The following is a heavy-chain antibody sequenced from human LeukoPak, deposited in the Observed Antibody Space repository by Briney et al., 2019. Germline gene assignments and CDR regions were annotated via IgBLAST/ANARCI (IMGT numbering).Heavy chain of an antibody. J-gene: IGHJ4*02. CDR1: GGSISNTNW. Sequence: SETLSLTCGVSGGSISNTNWWSWVRQPPGEGLEWIGEFSLTGLTHYNPSLESRVTVSLNKSKNQLSLNPTSVTAADTAVYYCSRENGAFSPFGYWGQGTLVTVLS. V-gene: IGHV4-4*02. CDR2: FSLTGLT. CDR3: SRENGAFSPFGY. D-gene: IGHD2-8*01.